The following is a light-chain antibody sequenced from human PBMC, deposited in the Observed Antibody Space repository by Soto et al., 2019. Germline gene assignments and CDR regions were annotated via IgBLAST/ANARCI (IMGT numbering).Light chain of an antibody. CDR3: MQGTLWLRT. V-gene: IGKV2-30*02. Sequence: VVSQYPISLPVTLGQPASISCRSNQSLVHSDGIAYFSWFQQRPGRSPRRLIYKVSNRDSGVPDRFSGSGSGANFTLNISRVEAEDVGVYYCMQGTLWLRTFGQVTNV. J-gene: IGKJ1*01. CDR1: QSLVHSDGIAY. CDR2: KVS.